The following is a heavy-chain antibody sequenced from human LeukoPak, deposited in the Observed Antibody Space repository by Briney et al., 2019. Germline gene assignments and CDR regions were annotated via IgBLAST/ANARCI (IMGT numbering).Heavy chain of an antibody. CDR2: ISHSGST. Sequence: ASETLSLTCAVYGGSFSGYYWSWIRQPPGKGLEWIGEISHSGSTNYNPSLKSRVTISVDTSKNQFSLKLNSMTAADTAVYYCARAPGYSSGAYPLDYWGQGTLVTVSS. D-gene: IGHD5-18*01. J-gene: IGHJ4*02. CDR3: ARAPGYSSGAYPLDY. CDR1: GGSFSGYY. V-gene: IGHV4-34*01.